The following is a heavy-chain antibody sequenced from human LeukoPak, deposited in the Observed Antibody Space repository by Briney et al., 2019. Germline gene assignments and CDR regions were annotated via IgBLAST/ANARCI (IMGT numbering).Heavy chain of an antibody. V-gene: IGHV3-7*01. CDR2: IKQDGSEK. Sequence: PGGSLRLSCAASGFTFSSFWMSWVRQAPGKGLEWVASIKQDGSEKYYVDSVKGRFTISRDNAKNSLYLQMNSLRAEGTAVYYCARDRNTDFWSGYYTNYFDYWGQGTLVTVSS. CDR1: GFTFSSFW. CDR3: ARDRNTDFWSGYYTNYFDY. D-gene: IGHD3-3*01. J-gene: IGHJ4*02.